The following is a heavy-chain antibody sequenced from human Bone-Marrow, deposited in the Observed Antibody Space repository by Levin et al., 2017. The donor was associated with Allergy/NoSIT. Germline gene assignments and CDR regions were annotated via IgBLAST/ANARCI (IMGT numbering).Heavy chain of an antibody. V-gene: IGHV3-23*01. CDR1: GFTFSNYA. Sequence: SCAASGFTFSNYAISWVRQLPGKGLQWVSAIRESGERTYYTDSVRGRFTVSRDNSKNTLYLQMNNLRGEDTAMYYCAREMGGTRGWYTVDYWGQGTLVAVSP. CDR2: IRESGERT. J-gene: IGHJ4*02. D-gene: IGHD6-19*01. CDR3: AREMGGTRGWYTVDY.